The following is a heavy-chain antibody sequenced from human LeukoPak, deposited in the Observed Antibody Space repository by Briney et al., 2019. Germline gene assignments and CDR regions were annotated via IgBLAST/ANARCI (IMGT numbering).Heavy chain of an antibody. V-gene: IGHV4-39*07. D-gene: IGHD3-16*01. CDR1: GGSISNGDYY. Sequence: SETLSLTCTVSGGSISNGDYYWGWIRQSPGKGLEWIGSMYYGGSTDYNPSLKSRVTISVDTSKNQFSLKLSSVTAADTAVYYCAREGEGLDYWGQGTLVTVSS. J-gene: IGHJ4*02. CDR2: MYYGGST. CDR3: AREGEGLDY.